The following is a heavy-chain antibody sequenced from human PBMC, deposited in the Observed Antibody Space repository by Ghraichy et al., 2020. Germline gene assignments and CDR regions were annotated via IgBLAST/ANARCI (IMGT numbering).Heavy chain of an antibody. V-gene: IGHV4-39*01. CDR3: ASPRDFSGSFYKS. CDR2: IFYTGST. D-gene: IGHD3-22*01. CDR1: GVSIGSRGYY. Sequence: SETLSLTCNVSGVSIGSRGYYWGWVRQPPGKGLEWIGSIFYTGSTHQNPSLTSRLTLSVDKSKNQFSFKLTSATAADTAVYYCASPRDFSGSFYKSWGQGTLVTVSS. J-gene: IGHJ1*01.